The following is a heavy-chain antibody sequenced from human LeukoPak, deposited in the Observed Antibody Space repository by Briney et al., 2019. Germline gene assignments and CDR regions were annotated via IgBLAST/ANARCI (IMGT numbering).Heavy chain of an antibody. CDR3: VRDPRTVGTTLPDF. Sequence: ASVKVSCKASGYTFTSDGFSWVRQAPGQGLGWLGWITVYNGGTDYAQKLQGRVTMTADKFTKTAYMELRSLRDEDTAVYYCVRDPRTVGTTLPDFWGQGTLVIVSS. J-gene: IGHJ4*02. CDR2: ITVYNGGT. D-gene: IGHD1-26*01. CDR1: GYTFTSDG. V-gene: IGHV1-18*01.